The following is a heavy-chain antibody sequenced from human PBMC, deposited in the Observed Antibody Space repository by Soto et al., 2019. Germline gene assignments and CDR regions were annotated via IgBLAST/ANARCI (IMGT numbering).Heavy chain of an antibody. CDR2: IYYSEST. CDR3: ARHLGFRGSNRYFPCHNGFDL. J-gene: IGHJ5*02. D-gene: IGHD2-15*01. Sequence: SATLSLPCTSSGGSLSSSSSYWGWIRQPPGKGLEWIGSIYYSESTYYNPSLKTRVTISVDPSNNQFSLKLSFVIEAETVVYYCARHLGFRGSNRYFPCHNGFDLWGQGTLVTVSS. V-gene: IGHV4-39*01. CDR1: GGSLSSSSSY.